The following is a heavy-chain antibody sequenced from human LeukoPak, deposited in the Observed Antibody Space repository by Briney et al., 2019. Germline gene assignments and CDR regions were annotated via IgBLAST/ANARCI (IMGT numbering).Heavy chain of an antibody. CDR3: ARGQVVPAAKGVFDY. CDR1: GGSISSSSYY. Sequence: SETLSLTCTVSGGSISSSSYYWGWLRQPPGKGLEWIGSIYYSGSTFYNPSLKSRVTISVDTSKNQFSLKLSSVTATDTAVYYCARGQVVPAAKGVFDYWGQGTLVTVSS. V-gene: IGHV4-39*01. CDR2: IYYSGST. J-gene: IGHJ4*02. D-gene: IGHD2-2*01.